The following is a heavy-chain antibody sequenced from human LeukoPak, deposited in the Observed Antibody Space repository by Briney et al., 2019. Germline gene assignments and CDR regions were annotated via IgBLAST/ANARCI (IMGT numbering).Heavy chain of an antibody. CDR2: IYSGGST. J-gene: IGHJ4*02. CDR3: ARDSSFEY. Sequence: PGGSLRLSCAASGFTFSHYAMSWVRQAPGKGLEWVSGIYSGGSTYYADSVKGRFTISRDNSKNTLYLQMNSVRAEDTALYYCARDSSFEYWGQGTLVTVSS. CDR1: GFTFSHYA. V-gene: IGHV3-66*01.